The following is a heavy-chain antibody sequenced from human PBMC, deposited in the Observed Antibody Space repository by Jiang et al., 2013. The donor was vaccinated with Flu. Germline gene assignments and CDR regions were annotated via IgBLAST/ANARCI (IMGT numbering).Heavy chain of an antibody. V-gene: IGHV1-69*06. CDR2: IIPIFGTT. CDR3: ARYAIAAPSVWFLDL. Sequence: VRQAPGQGLEWMGGIIPIFGTTNYAQKFQGRVTITADTSTSTAYVELSSLRSEDTAVYYCARYAIAAPSVWFLDLWGRGTLVTVSS. D-gene: IGHD2-8*01. J-gene: IGHJ2*01.